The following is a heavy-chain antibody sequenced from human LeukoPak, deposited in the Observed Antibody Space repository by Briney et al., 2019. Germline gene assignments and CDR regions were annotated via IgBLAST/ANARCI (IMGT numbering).Heavy chain of an antibody. CDR3: ARGLTWDIVVVPAAGEDWFEP. V-gene: IGHV1-2*02. D-gene: IGHD2-2*01. Sequence: ASVKVSCKASGYTFTGYYMNWVRQAPGQGLEWMGWINPNSGGTNYAQKFQGRVTMTRDTSISTAYMELSRLRSDDTAVYYCARGLTWDIVVVPAAGEDWFEPWGQGTLVTVSS. CDR1: GYTFTGYY. CDR2: INPNSGGT. J-gene: IGHJ5*02.